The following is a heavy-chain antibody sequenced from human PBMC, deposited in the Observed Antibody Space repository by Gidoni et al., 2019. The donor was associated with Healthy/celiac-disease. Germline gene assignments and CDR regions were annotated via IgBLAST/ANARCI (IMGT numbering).Heavy chain of an antibody. V-gene: IGHV4-34*01. CDR1: GGSFCGYY. J-gene: IGHJ6*02. Sequence: QVQLQQWGAGLLKPSETLSLTCAVYGGSFCGYYWSWIRQPPGKGLEWIGEINHRGSTNYNPSLKSRVTISVDTSKNQFSLKLSSVTAADTAVYYCARGVITIFGVVINYYGMDVWGQGTTVTVSS. D-gene: IGHD3-3*01. CDR3: ARGVITIFGVVINYYGMDV. CDR2: INHRGST.